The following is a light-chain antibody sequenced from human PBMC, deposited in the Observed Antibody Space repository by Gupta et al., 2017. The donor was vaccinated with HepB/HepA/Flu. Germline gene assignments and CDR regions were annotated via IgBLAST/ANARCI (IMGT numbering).Light chain of an antibody. V-gene: IGLV1-44*01. CDR2: SND. Sequence: QSVLTQPPSTSGTPAQRVTISCSGSSSNIGNNPISWYQQLPGTAPKLLIYSNDQRPSGVPDRFSGSKSATSASLAISGLQSEDEADYYCAAWDDSLNGWVFGGGTKLTVL. CDR1: SSNIGNNP. CDR3: AAWDDSLNGWV. J-gene: IGLJ3*02.